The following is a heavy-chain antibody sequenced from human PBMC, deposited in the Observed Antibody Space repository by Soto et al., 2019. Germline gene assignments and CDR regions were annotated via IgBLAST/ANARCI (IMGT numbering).Heavy chain of an antibody. CDR2: ISEAGIRT. V-gene: IGHV3-23*01. J-gene: IGHJ4*02. CDR3: VKGSSNYHYEY. CDR1: GFTFSNFA. Sequence: GGSLRLSCAASGFTFSNFAMTWVRQAPAKGLEWVSSISEAGIRTYYADSVKGRFTISRDNFKNTLYLQMNSLRAEDTAIYYCVKGSSNYHYEYWGQGALVTVSS. D-gene: IGHD4-4*01.